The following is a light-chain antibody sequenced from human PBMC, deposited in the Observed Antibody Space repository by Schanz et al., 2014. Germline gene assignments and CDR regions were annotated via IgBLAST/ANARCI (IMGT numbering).Light chain of an antibody. CDR2: DAS. V-gene: IGKV1-5*01. Sequence: DIQMTQSPSTLSASVGDRVTITCRASQSISTWLAWYQQKPGKAPKLLIYDASSLESGVPSRFSGSGSGTDFTLTISSLQPEDFATYYCQQSYSTVWTFGQGTKVEIK. CDR3: QQSYSTVWT. CDR1: QSISTW. J-gene: IGKJ1*01.